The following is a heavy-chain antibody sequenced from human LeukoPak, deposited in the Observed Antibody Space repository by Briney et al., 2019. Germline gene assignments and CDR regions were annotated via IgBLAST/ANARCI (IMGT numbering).Heavy chain of an antibody. CDR1: GGSFSGYY. Sequence: SETLSLTCAVYGGSFSGYYWSWIRQPPGKGLEWIGEINHSGSTNYNPSLKSRVTISVDTSKNQFSLKLSSVTAADTAVYYCARGPPYYDFWSGYPNGYYYYYMDVWGKGTTVTVSS. D-gene: IGHD3-3*01. V-gene: IGHV4-34*01. CDR2: INHSGST. CDR3: ARGPPYYDFWSGYPNGYYYYYMDV. J-gene: IGHJ6*03.